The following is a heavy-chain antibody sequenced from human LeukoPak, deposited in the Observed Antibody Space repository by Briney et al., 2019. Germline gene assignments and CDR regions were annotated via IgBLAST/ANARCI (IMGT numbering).Heavy chain of an antibody. J-gene: IGHJ4*02. V-gene: IGHV4-61*01. Sequence: PSQTLSLTCTVSGGSISSGSYYWSWIRQPPGKGLEWIGYIYYSGSTNYNPSLKSRVTISVDTSKNQFSLKLSSVTAADTAVYYCARVYSERTVTTFYFDYWGQGTLVPVSS. CDR2: IYYSGST. CDR3: ARVYSERTVTTFYFDY. D-gene: IGHD4-17*01. CDR1: GGSISSGSYY.